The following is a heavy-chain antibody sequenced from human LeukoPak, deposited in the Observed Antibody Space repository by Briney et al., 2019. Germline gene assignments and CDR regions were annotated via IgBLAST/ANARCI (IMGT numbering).Heavy chain of an antibody. D-gene: IGHD1-14*01. CDR3: ARGSEHLDNWFDP. J-gene: IGHJ5*02. CDR2: ISGSSSLI. V-gene: IGHV3-48*02. Sequence: GGSLRLSCAASAFIFSNYGMKWVRQAPGEGLEWISYISGSSSLIHQADSVKGRFTISRDNAKNLVSLQMSSLRDEDTAVYYCARGSEHLDNWFDPWGQGTLVTVSS. CDR1: AFIFSNYG.